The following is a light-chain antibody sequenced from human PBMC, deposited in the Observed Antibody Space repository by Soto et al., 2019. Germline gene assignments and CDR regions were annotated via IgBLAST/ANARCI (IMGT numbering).Light chain of an antibody. CDR1: QSLLHSNGYNY. CDR3: MQPLQSWT. CDR2: LGS. V-gene: IGKV2-28*01. Sequence: DIVMTQSPLSLPVTPGEPASISCRSSQSLLHSNGYNYLDWYLQKPGQSPQLLIYLGSNRASGVADMFSGSGSGTDFTLKISRVEAEDVGVYYCMQPLQSWTFGQGTKVEIK. J-gene: IGKJ1*01.